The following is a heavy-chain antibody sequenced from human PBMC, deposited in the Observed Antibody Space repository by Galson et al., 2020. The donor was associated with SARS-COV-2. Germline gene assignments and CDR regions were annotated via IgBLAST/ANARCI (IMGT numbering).Heavy chain of an antibody. V-gene: IGHV3-15*01. J-gene: IGHJ6*03. CDR1: GFTFNNVW. CDR3: TTEPQYCSSTSCSVDPPRLEYYYYYSYMDV. D-gene: IGHD2-2*01. CDR2: IKSKTVGGTT. Sequence: GGSLRLSCAASGFTFNNVWMSWVRQAPGKGLEWVGRIKSKTVGGTTDYAAPVKGRFTISRDDSKNTLYLQMNSLKTEDTAVYYCTTEPQYCSSTSCSVDPPRLEYYYYYSYMDVWGKGTTVTVSS.